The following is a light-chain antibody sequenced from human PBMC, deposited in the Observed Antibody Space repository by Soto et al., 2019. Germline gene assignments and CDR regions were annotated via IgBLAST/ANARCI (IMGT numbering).Light chain of an antibody. J-gene: IGLJ2*01. CDR1: SSDVGGYNY. Sequence: QSVLTQPASVSGSPGQSISISCTGTSSDVGGYNYVSGYQQRPGKAPKLMIYEVSNRPSGVSNRFSGSKSGNTASLTISGLQAEDEADYYCSSYTSTSTLLFGGGTKLTVL. CDR3: SSYTSTSTLL. CDR2: EVS. V-gene: IGLV2-14*01.